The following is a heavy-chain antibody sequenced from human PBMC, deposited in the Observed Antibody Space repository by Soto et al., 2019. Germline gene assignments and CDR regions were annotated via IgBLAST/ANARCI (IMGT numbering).Heavy chain of an antibody. CDR2: IHTYNGNT. CDR3: ARDAQYSSRWHPIDY. CDR1: GYTFTDYG. J-gene: IGHJ4*02. D-gene: IGHD6-19*01. Sequence: QVQLVQSGAEVKKPGASVKVYCKASGYTFTDYGISWVRQAPGQGLEWMGWIHTYNGNTNYAQKVQGRVTMTTDSSTSTAYMELRSLISDDTAVYYCARDAQYSSRWHPIDYWGQGTLVTVSS. V-gene: IGHV1-18*01.